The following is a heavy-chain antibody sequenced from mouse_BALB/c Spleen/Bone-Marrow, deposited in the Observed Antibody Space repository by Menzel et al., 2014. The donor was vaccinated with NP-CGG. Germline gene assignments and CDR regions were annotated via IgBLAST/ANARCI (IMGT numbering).Heavy chain of an antibody. J-gene: IGHJ1*01. V-gene: IGHV1S81*02. Sequence: VQLQQSGAELVKPGASAKLSCKASGYTFTSYWMHWVKQRPGRGLEWIGEIIPSNGRTNYNEKFKSKATLTVDKSSNTAYMQLSSLTSEDSAVYYCARWLLQYFDVWGAGTTVTVSS. CDR1: GYTFTSYW. D-gene: IGHD2-3*01. CDR2: IIPSNGRT. CDR3: ARWLLQYFDV.